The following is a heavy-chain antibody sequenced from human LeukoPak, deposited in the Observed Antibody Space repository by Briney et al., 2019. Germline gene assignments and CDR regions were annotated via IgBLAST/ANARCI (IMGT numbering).Heavy chain of an antibody. CDR2: ISGSAIST. Sequence: GGSLTLSCAASGFTFGSYAMSWVRQAPGKGLEWVSTISGSAISTYYADSVKGRFTISRNNSKNTLYLQMNSLRPEDTAVYYCAKDFYPLGNYVIYFDYWGQGTLVTVSS. CDR3: AKDFYPLGNYVIYFDY. D-gene: IGHD1-7*01. CDR1: GFTFGSYA. V-gene: IGHV3-23*01. J-gene: IGHJ4*02.